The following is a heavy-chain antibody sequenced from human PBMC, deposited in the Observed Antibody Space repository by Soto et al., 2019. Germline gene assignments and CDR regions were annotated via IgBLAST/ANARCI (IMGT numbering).Heavy chain of an antibody. CDR3: ARGRGYVYGYNFYGMDV. J-gene: IGHJ6*02. Sequence: SETRSLTCVVYRGSFSWFYWTWVRQTPGKGLEWIGEINHSGSTNYNPSLKNRVTISVDRSTNYFSLRMTSVTAADAAVYYCARGRGYVYGYNFYGMDVWGQGTTVTVSS. CDR2: INHSGST. V-gene: IGHV4-34*01. CDR1: RGSFSWFY. D-gene: IGHD5-18*01.